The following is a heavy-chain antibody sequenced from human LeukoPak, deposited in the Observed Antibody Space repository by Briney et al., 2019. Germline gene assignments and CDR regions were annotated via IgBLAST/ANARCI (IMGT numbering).Heavy chain of an antibody. CDR2: IYYSGST. V-gene: IGHV4-59*01. J-gene: IGHJ6*03. CDR1: GGSISSYY. Sequence: SETLSLTCTVSGGSISSYYWSWIRLPPGKGLEQIGYIYYSGSTNYNPSLKSRVTISVDTSKNQFSLKLSSVTAADTAVYYCARLGIVVVPAVPTSYYYYMDVWGKGTTVTVSS. CDR3: ARLGIVVVPAVPTSYYYYMDV. D-gene: IGHD2-2*01.